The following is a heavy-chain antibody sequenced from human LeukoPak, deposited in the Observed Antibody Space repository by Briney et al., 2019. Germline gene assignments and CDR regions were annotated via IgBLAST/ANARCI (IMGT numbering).Heavy chain of an antibody. Sequence: ASVKVSCKASGYTFTSYDINWVRQATGQGLEWMGWMNPNSGNTGYAQKFQGRVTMTRNTSISTAYMELSSLRSEDTAVYYCARSGGRYCSGGSCYLNWFDPWGQGTLVTVSS. CDR1: GYTFTSYD. CDR2: MNPNSGNT. CDR3: ARSGGRYCSGGSCYLNWFDP. V-gene: IGHV1-8*01. J-gene: IGHJ5*02. D-gene: IGHD2-15*01.